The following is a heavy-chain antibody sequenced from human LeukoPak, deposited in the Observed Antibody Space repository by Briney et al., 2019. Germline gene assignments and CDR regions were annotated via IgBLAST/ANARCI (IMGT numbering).Heavy chain of an antibody. J-gene: IGHJ6*02. CDR3: AGGREYCSSTSCYFGGMDV. CDR1: GFTFSSYS. CDR2: ISSSSSTI. V-gene: IGHV3-48*01. D-gene: IGHD2-2*01. Sequence: GGSLRLSCAASGFTFSSYSMNWVRQAPGKGLEWVSYISSSSSTIYYADSVKGRFTISRDNAKNSLYLQMNSLRAEDTAVYYCAGGREYCSSTSCYFGGMDVWGQGTTVTVSS.